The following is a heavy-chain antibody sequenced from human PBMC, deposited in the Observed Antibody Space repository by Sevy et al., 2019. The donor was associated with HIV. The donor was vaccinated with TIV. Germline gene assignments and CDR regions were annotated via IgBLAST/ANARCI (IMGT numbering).Heavy chain of an antibody. J-gene: IGHJ6*02. Sequence: GGSLRLSCVVSGISFTTSGMHWVRQAPGKGLEWVAVISYHGRDKFYAEYVKGRSTISRDNPKNMLYLQMNSLRAENPAVYYCAKDLTGYNGMDVWGQGTMVTVSS. D-gene: IGHD1-20*01. V-gene: IGHV3-30*18. CDR3: AKDLTGYNGMDV. CDR2: ISYHGRDK. CDR1: GISFTTSG.